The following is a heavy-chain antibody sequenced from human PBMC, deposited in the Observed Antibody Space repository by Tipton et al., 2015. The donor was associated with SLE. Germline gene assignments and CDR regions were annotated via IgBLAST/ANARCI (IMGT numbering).Heavy chain of an antibody. CDR2: IYHSGTT. Sequence: TLSLTCAVSGYSISSYYWGWIRQPPGKGLEWLGTIYHSGTTYYNPSLKSRLTLSIDTSKNQFSLKLSPVTAADTAVYYCARGGGSYYDYWGQGTLVTVSS. CDR1: GYSISSYY. D-gene: IGHD1-26*01. CDR3: ARGGGSYYDY. V-gene: IGHV4-38-2*01. J-gene: IGHJ4*02.